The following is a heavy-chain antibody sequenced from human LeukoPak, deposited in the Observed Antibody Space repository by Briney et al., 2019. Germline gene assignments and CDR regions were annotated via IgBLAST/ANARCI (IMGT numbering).Heavy chain of an antibody. V-gene: IGHV3-30-3*01. CDR2: TSYGESHK. D-gene: IGHD3-10*01. J-gene: IGHJ4*02. Sequence: QAGGSLRLSCAASGFTFSTNAMHWVRQAPGKGLEWVAVTSYGESHKYYADSVKGRFTISRDAANNTLYLQMNSLRAEDTAVYYCARDNVYGSGTEYWGQGTLVTVSS. CDR1: GFTFSTNA. CDR3: ARDNVYGSGTEY.